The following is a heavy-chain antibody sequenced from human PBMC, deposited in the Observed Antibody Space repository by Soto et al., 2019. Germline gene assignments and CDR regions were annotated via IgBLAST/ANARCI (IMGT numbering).Heavy chain of an antibody. J-gene: IGHJ4*02. V-gene: IGHV4-34*01. CDR1: GGSFNDFF. CDR2: STHSRRT. Sequence: SETLSLTCAVYGGSFNDFFWSWIRQPPGKGLEWIGESTHSRRTNYNPSLKSRVTISVDTSKNQFSLKLSSVTAADTAVYYCARSLITMVPEADWGQGTLVTVSS. D-gene: IGHD3-10*01. CDR3: ARSLITMVPEAD.